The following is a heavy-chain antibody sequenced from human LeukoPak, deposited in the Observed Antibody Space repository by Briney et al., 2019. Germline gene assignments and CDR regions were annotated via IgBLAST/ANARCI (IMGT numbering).Heavy chain of an antibody. V-gene: IGHV3-48*03. Sequence: PGGSLRLSCAASGFTFSSYEMNWVRQAPGKGLEWVSYISSSGSTIYYADSVKGRFTISRDNAKNSLYLQMNSLRAEDTAVYYCARWSCSSTSCPSDYWGQGTLVTVSS. CDR3: ARWSCSSTSCPSDY. D-gene: IGHD2-2*01. CDR1: GFTFSSYE. CDR2: ISSSGSTI. J-gene: IGHJ4*02.